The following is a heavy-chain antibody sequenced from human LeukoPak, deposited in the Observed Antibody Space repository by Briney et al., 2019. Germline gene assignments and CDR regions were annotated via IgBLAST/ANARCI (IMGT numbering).Heavy chain of an antibody. CDR2: ISVGGGST. D-gene: IGHD2-2*01. V-gene: IGHV3-23*01. CDR3: AKDRIVVVPAAIDAFDI. CDR1: TSTFSSYA. J-gene: IGHJ3*02. Sequence: GGSLRLSCVDSTSTFSSYAMNWVRQAPGKGLEWVSGISVGGGSTYYADSVKGRFTISRDNSKNTLYLQMNSLRAEDTAVYYCAKDRIVVVPAAIDAFDIWGQGTMVTVSS.